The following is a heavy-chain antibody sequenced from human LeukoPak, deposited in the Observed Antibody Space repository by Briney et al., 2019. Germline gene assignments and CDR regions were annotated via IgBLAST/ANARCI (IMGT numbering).Heavy chain of an antibody. Sequence: SETLSLTCAVYGGSFSGYYWSWIRQPPGKGLEWIGEINHSGRTNYNPSLKSRVTISVDTSKNQFSLKLSSVTAADTAVYYCARSAIWALNFDYWGQGTLVTVSS. V-gene: IGHV4-34*01. CDR2: INHSGRT. J-gene: IGHJ4*02. CDR3: ARSAIWALNFDY. D-gene: IGHD3-9*01. CDR1: GGSFSGYY.